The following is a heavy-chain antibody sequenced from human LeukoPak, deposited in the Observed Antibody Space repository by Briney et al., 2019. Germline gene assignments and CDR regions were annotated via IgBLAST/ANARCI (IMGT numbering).Heavy chain of an antibody. CDR2: IIPIFGTA. Sequence: ASVKVSCKASGGTFSSYAISWVRQAPGQGLEWMGGIIPIFGTANYAQKFQGRVTITADESTSTAYMELSSLRSEDTAVYYCARDGEGAVAGRSDWFDPWGQGTLVTVSS. CDR3: ARDGEGAVAGRSDWFDP. D-gene: IGHD6-19*01. J-gene: IGHJ5*02. V-gene: IGHV1-69*13. CDR1: GGTFSSYA.